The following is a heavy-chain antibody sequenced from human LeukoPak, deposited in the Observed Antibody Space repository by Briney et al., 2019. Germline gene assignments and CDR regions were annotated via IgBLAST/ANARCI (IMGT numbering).Heavy chain of an antibody. CDR3: ARARIVGATTLAAFDI. Sequence: ASVKVSCKASGYTFTSYGISWVRQAPGQGLEWMGWVSAYNGNTNYAQKLQGRVTMTTDTSTSTAYMELRSLRSDDTAVYYCARARIVGATTLAAFDIWGQGTMVTVSS. D-gene: IGHD1-26*01. V-gene: IGHV1-18*01. J-gene: IGHJ3*02. CDR1: GYTFTSYG. CDR2: VSAYNGNT.